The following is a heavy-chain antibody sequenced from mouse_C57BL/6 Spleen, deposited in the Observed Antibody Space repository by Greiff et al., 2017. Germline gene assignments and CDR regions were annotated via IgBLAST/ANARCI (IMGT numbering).Heavy chain of an antibody. CDR3: ARTLSGTEGYYFDY. CDR2: IHPNSGST. J-gene: IGHJ2*01. Sequence: QVQLQQPGAELVKPGASVKLSCKASGYTFTSYWMHWVKQRPGQGLEWIGMIHPNSGSTNYNEKFKSKATLTVDNSSSTAYMQLSSLTSEDSAVYYLARTLSGTEGYYFDYWGQGTTLTVSS. CDR1: GYTFTSYW. D-gene: IGHD4-1*01. V-gene: IGHV1-64*01.